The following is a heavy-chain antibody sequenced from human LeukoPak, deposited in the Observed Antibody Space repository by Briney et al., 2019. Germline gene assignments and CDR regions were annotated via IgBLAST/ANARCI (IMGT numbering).Heavy chain of an antibody. CDR2: IDPSDSYT. Sequence: GESLKISCKGSGFSFTTYWNSWVRQMPGKGLEWMGRIDPSDSYTNYSPSFQGHVTISADKSISTAFLQWSSLKASDTAMYYCARHPTYIAPVYWGQGTLVSVSS. CDR3: ARHPTYIAPVY. CDR1: GFSFTTYW. J-gene: IGHJ4*02. V-gene: IGHV5-10-1*01. D-gene: IGHD2-2*02.